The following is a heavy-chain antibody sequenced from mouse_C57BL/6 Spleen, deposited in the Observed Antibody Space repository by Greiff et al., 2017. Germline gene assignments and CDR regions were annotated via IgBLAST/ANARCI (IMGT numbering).Heavy chain of an antibody. CDR2: IDPETGGT. CDR3: TREGGYYGPFAY. Sequence: VKLMESGAELVRPGASVTLSCKASGYTFTDYEMHWVKQTPVHGLEWIGAIDPETGGTAYNQKFKGKAILTADKSSSTAYMELRSLTSEDSAVYYCTREGGYYGPFAYWGQGTLVTVSA. CDR1: GYTFTDYE. D-gene: IGHD1-1*01. V-gene: IGHV1-15*01. J-gene: IGHJ3*01.